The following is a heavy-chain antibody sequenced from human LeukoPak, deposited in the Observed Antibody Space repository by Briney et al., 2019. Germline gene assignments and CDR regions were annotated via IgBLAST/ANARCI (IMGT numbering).Heavy chain of an antibody. Sequence: PGGSLRLSCAASGFTFSTYWMHWVRQAPGKGLVWVSRIKSDGSATTYADFVKGRFTVSRDNAKNTLYLQMNSLRAEDTAMYFCARVGGRGSIGGDCWGQGTLVTVSP. J-gene: IGHJ4*02. CDR1: GFTFSTYW. D-gene: IGHD3-10*01. CDR3: ARVGGRGSIGGDC. CDR2: IKSDGSAT. V-gene: IGHV3-74*03.